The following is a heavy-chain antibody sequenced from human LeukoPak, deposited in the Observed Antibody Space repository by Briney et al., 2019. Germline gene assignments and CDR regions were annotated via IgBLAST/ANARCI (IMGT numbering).Heavy chain of an antibody. CDR1: GGSFSGYY. CDR2: INHSGST. Sequence: PSETLSLTCAVSGGSFSGYYWSWIRQPPGKGLEWIGEINHSGSTNYNPSLKSRVTISVDTSKNQFSLKLSSVTAADTAVYYCARGPGFRYYYDSSGPNGGAFDIWGQGTMVTVSS. J-gene: IGHJ3*02. V-gene: IGHV4-34*01. D-gene: IGHD3-22*01. CDR3: ARGPGFRYYYDSSGPNGGAFDI.